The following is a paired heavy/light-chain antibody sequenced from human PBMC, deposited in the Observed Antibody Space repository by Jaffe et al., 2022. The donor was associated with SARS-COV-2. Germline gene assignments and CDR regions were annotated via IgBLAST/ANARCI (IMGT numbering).Light chain of an antibody. J-gene: IGKJ4*01. CDR2: AAS. V-gene: IGKV1-16*01. CDR1: QGISTS. Sequence: DIQMTQSPSSLSASVGDRVTITCRASQGISTSLAWFQQKPGKAPKALISAASSLQSGVPSRFSGSGSGTDFTLTISSLQPEDFATYYCQQYNSYPVTFGGGTKVEIK. CDR3: QQYNSYPVT.
Heavy chain of an antibody. CDR1: GFTFRDYY. J-gene: IGHJ4*02. CDR3: ARVKGGTYYHFDY. D-gene: IGHD1-26*01. V-gene: IGHV3-72*01. Sequence: EVQLVESGGGLVQPGGSLRLSCAASGFTFRDYYMDWLRQAPGKGLEWVGRTRNKANSYTTEYAPSAKGRFTISRDESKNLMYLQMNSLKTDDTAVYYCARVKGGTYYHFDYWGQGTLVTVSS. CDR2: TRNKANSYTT.